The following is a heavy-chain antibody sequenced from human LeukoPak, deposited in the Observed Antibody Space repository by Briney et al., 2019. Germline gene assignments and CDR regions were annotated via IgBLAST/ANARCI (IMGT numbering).Heavy chain of an antibody. CDR3: ARGPLYYYDSSGYYYSKRPFDY. CDR1: GGSFSGYY. Sequence: SETLSLTCAVYGGSFSGYYWSWIRQPPGKGLEWIGEINHSGSTNYNPSLKSRVTISVDTSKNQFSLKLSSVTAADTAVYYCARGPLYYYDSSGYYYSKRPFDYWGQGTLVTVSS. D-gene: IGHD3-22*01. CDR2: INHSGST. J-gene: IGHJ4*02. V-gene: IGHV4-34*01.